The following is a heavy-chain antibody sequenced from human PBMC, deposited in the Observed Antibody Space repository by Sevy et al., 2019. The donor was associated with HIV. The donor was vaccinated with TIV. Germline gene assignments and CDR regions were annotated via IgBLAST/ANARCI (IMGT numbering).Heavy chain of an antibody. Sequence: SETLSLTCTVSGGPMTTYYWSWLRQPPGKGLEWIGYVYYSGITNYNPSLKSRVTISVDTSKNQFSLKLTSVTAADTAVYYCAKGFYGAFDPWGQGTLVTVSS. J-gene: IGHJ5*02. D-gene: IGHD4-17*01. CDR3: AKGFYGAFDP. V-gene: IGHV4-59*03. CDR2: VYYSGIT. CDR1: GGPMTTYY.